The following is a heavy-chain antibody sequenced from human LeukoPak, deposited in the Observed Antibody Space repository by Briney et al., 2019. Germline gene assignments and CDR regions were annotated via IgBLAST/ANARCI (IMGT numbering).Heavy chain of an antibody. Sequence: GGSLRLSCAASGFTVSSNYMNWVRQAPGKGLEWVSVIYSGGNTYYADSVKGRFTISRYSSQNTLYLQMNSLRAEDTAVYYCARAPYGDYRWFDPWGQGTLVTVSS. CDR1: GFTVSSNY. J-gene: IGHJ5*02. D-gene: IGHD4-17*01. CDR2: IYSGGNT. V-gene: IGHV3-53*01. CDR3: ARAPYGDYRWFDP.